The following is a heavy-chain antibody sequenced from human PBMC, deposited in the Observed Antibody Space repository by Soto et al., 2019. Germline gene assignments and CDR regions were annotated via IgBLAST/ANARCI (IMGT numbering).Heavy chain of an antibody. CDR1: GYTFTSYG. V-gene: IGHV1-18*01. CDR3: ARWGLQWLIGNYYYMDV. CDR2: ISAYNGNT. J-gene: IGHJ6*03. D-gene: IGHD5-12*01. Sequence: QVQLVQSGAEVKKPGASVKVSCNASGYTFTSYGISWVRQAPGQGREWMGWISAYNGNTNYAQKIQGRVTMTTDTSTSTAYMELRSLRSDDTAVYYCARWGLQWLIGNYYYMDVWGKGTTVTVSS.